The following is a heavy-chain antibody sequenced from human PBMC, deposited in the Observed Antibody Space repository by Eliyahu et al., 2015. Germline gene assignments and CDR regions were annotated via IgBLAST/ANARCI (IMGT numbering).Heavy chain of an antibody. CDR2: IYSGGSA. CDR1: AFTVSSNY. J-gene: IGHJ4*02. V-gene: IGHV3-66*01. CDR3: ARDGYSNTPFGY. Sequence: EVQLVESGGGLVQPGGSLRXSCXASAFTVSSNYMSWVRQAPGKGLEWVSVIYSGGSAYYADSVKGRFTISRDNSKNTLYLQMNSLRAEDTAVYYCARDGYSNTPFGYWGQGTLVTVSS. D-gene: IGHD4-11*01.